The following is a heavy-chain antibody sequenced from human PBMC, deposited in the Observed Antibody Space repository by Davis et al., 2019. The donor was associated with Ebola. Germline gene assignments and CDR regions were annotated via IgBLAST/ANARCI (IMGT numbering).Heavy chain of an antibody. CDR3: ARAQFPTTSDH. J-gene: IGHJ4*02. D-gene: IGHD1-1*01. CDR2: IYYSGAP. Sequence: MPSETLSLTCTVSGGSISRSGYFWGWIRQPPGKGLEWIGSIYYSGAPYYNPSLKSRLTISVDTSKNQFSLRLNSVTAADTAVYYCARAQFPTTSDHWGQGTLVTVSS. CDR1: GGSISRSGYF. V-gene: IGHV4-39*01.